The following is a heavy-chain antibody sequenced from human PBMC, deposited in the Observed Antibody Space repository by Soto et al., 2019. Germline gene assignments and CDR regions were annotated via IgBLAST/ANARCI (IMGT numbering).Heavy chain of an antibody. CDR3: ARGVLRYYHYGMDV. J-gene: IGHJ6*02. V-gene: IGHV4-59*02. CDR2: IYISGNT. CDR1: GDSVSSYY. Sequence: QVQLQESGPGLVKPSETLSLSCTVSGDSVSSYYWSWIRQLPGRGLEWIGYIYISGNTNYNPSLKSRVTISRDMSKNQFSLNLKSVTAADTAVYYCARGVLRYYHYGMDVWGQGTTVTVSS.